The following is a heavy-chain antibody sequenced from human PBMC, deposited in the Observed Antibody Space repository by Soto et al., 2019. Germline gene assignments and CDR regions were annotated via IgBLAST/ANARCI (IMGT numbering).Heavy chain of an antibody. CDR1: GYTFTSYD. J-gene: IGHJ4*02. CDR3: TRDFWFGEPPDF. D-gene: IGHD3-10*01. CDR2: MSPNSGKA. V-gene: IGHV1-8*01. Sequence: QVQLVQSGAEAKKPGASVRVSCKASGYTFTSYDINWVRQATGQGLEWMGWMSPNSGKAGYAQKCEGRVPLTGAPSISTPYRELSILTSGDRGVFSCTRDFWFGEPPDFGGRGPLVTVSS.